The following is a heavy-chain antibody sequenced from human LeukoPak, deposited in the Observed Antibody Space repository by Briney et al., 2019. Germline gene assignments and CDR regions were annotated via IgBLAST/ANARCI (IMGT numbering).Heavy chain of an antibody. D-gene: IGHD6-13*01. J-gene: IGHJ5*02. CDR1: GGSISSSSYY. CDR2: IYYSGST. CDR3: ARDSTWQQLPQGLFDP. V-gene: IGHV4-39*07. Sequence: SETLSLTCTVSGGSISSSSYYWGWIRQPPGKGLEWIGSIYYSGSTYYNPSLKSRVTISVDTSKNQFSLKLSSVTAADTAVYYCARDSTWQQLPQGLFDPWGQGTLVTVSS.